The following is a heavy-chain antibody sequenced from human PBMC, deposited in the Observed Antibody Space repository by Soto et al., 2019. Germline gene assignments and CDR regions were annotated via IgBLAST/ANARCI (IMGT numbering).Heavy chain of an antibody. Sequence: PGGSLRLSCAASGFTFSSYWMSWVRQAPGTGLEWVAKIKRDGSEKDYVDSLKGRSTIARDNAKNSLYLQMNSLRAEDTAVYYCARDRTYSAQFLDYWGQGTLVTVSS. J-gene: IGHJ4*02. CDR3: ARDRTYSAQFLDY. V-gene: IGHV3-7*01. CDR1: GFTFSSYW. D-gene: IGHD5-12*01. CDR2: IKRDGSEK.